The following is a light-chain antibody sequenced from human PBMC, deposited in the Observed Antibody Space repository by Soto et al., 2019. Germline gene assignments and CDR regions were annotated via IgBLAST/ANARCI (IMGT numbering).Light chain of an antibody. Sequence: EIVMTQSLATLSVSPGERATLSCRASQTVYNNLAWYQQKPGQPPRLLIYGASARATGIPVRFSGSGSGTEFTLTISSLQSEDFAVYYCQQYSNWPLTFGGGTKVEIK. J-gene: IGKJ4*01. CDR2: GAS. CDR1: QTVYNN. V-gene: IGKV3-15*01. CDR3: QQYSNWPLT.